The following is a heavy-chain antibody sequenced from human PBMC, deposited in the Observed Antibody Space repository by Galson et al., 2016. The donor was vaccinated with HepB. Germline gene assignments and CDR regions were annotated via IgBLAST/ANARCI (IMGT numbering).Heavy chain of an antibody. J-gene: IGHJ4*02. CDR1: GFSFRSYG. V-gene: IGHV3-30*18. CDR3: AKGFPYGSGLSPFEY. D-gene: IGHD3-10*01. CDR2: ISYDGTNK. Sequence: SLRLSCAGSGFSFRSYGIHWVRQAPGKGLEWVALISYDGTNKYYADSVKGRFTLSRDNSKNTLYLEINSLRTEDTALYYCAKGFPYGSGLSPFEYWGQGTLVTVSS.